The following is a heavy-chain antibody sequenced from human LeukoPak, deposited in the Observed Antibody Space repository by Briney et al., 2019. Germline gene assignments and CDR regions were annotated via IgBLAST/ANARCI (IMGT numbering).Heavy chain of an antibody. CDR1: GFTFSTYD. CDR3: AKDLAPSYDFWSGLGFDY. Sequence: GGSLRLSCAASGFTFSTYDMSWVRQAPAKGLEWVSGISGSGGRTYYADSVKGRFTISRDNSKNTLYLLMNSLRAEDTAVYYCAKDLAPSYDFWSGLGFDYWGQGILVTVSS. D-gene: IGHD3-3*01. V-gene: IGHV3-23*01. CDR2: ISGSGGRT. J-gene: IGHJ4*02.